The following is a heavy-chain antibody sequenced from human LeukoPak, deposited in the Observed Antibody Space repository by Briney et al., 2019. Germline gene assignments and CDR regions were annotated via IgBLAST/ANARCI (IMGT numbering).Heavy chain of an antibody. Sequence: PGGSLRLSCADSGFTFSSYGMHWVRQAPGKGLEWVAVIWFDGSNNYYADSVKGRFTISRDNSKNTLSLQVNSLRAEDTAVYYCAKVMGERFGNGAFDIWGQGTMVTVSS. V-gene: IGHV3-33*06. CDR2: IWFDGSNN. CDR3: AKVMGERFGNGAFDI. CDR1: GFTFSSYG. D-gene: IGHD2-8*01. J-gene: IGHJ3*02.